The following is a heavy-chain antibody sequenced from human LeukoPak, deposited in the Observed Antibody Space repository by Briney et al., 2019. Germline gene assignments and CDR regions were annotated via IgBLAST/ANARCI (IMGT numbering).Heavy chain of an antibody. Sequence: ASVKVSCKASGYTFTSYDINWVRQATGLGLEWMGWMSPNSGNTGYAQKFQGRVTMTRNTSISTAYMELSSLRSEDTAVYYCARGVRHCSGGSCYVYYMDVWGKGTTVTVSS. CDR1: GYTFTSYD. D-gene: IGHD2-15*01. CDR2: MSPNSGNT. V-gene: IGHV1-8*01. J-gene: IGHJ6*03. CDR3: ARGVRHCSGGSCYVYYMDV.